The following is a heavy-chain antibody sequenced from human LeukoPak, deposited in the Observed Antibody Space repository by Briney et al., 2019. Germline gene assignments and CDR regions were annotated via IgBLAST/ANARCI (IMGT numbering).Heavy chain of an antibody. V-gene: IGHV3-48*02. CDR2: ISSSSGII. CDR3: ARDTYFDY. J-gene: IGHJ4*02. Sequence: PGRSLRLSCAASGFTFSSYSLNWVRQAPGKGPEWVSYISSSSGIIYYADSVKGRFTISRDNAKNSLYLQMNSLRDEDTALYYCARDTYFDYWGQGTLVTVSS. CDR1: GFTFSSYS.